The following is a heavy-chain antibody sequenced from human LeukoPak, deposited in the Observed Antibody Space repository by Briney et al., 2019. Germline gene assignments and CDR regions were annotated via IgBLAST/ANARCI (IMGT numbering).Heavy chain of an antibody. V-gene: IGHV3-33*01. J-gene: IGHJ4*02. CDR3: VRDRSSRWFDY. CDR2: IWYDGSDE. Sequence: LGESLKISCAASGFTFSSHGMHWVRQAPGKGLEWVAVIWYDGSDEYYGDSVKGRLTISRDNSKNTLYLQMNSLRAEDTAVYYCVRDRSSRWFDYWGQGTPVSVSS. D-gene: IGHD4-23*01. CDR1: GFTFSSHG.